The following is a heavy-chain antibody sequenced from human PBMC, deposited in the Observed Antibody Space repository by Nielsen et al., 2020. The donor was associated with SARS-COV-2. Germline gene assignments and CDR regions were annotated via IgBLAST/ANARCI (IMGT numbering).Heavy chain of an antibody. CDR2: INWNSGSI. V-gene: IGHV3-9*01. CDR1: GFTFDDYA. J-gene: IGHJ4*02. CDR3: AKAQAYDSSGYYSITYYFDY. Sequence: SLKISCAASGFTFDDYAMHWVRQAPGKGLEWVSGINWNSGSIVYADSVKGRFTISRDNAKSSLYLQMKSLRAEDTALYYCAKAQAYDSSGYYSITYYFDYWGQGTLVTVSS. D-gene: IGHD3-22*01.